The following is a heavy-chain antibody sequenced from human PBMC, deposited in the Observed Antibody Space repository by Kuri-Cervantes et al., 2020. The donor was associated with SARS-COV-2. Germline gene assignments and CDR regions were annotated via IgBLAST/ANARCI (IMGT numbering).Heavy chain of an antibody. D-gene: IGHD1-26*01. J-gene: IGHJ3*02. Sequence: ASVKVSCKASGYTFTGYYMHWVRQAPGQGLEWMGWINPNSGGTNYAQKFQGWVTMTRDTSISTVYMELSSVTAADTAVYYCARALPWDLRGNDAFDIWGQGTMVTVSS. V-gene: IGHV1-2*04. CDR2: INPNSGGT. CDR1: GYTFTGYY. CDR3: ARALPWDLRGNDAFDI.